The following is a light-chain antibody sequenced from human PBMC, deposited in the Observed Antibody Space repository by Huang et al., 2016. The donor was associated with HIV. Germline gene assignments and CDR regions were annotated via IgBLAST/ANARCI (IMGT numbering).Light chain of an antibody. CDR3: QQYSKWPPNT. CDR1: QSVNSK. Sequence: EIVMTPSPATLSLSPGERATLSCRASQSVNSKLAWYQQKPGQAPRLLIYGASTRATGVPGRVSGSGSGTEFTLTISSLQSEDFAVYYCQQYSKWPPNTFGQGTKLESK. CDR2: GAS. J-gene: IGKJ2*01. V-gene: IGKV3-15*01.